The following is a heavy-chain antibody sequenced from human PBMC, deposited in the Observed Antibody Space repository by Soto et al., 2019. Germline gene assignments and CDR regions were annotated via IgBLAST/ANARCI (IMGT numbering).Heavy chain of an antibody. D-gene: IGHD4-4*01. Sequence: ASVKVSCKASGYTFTSYDINWVRQATGQGLEWMGWMNPNSGNTGYAQKFQGRVTMTRNTSISTAYMELSSLRSEDTAVYYCARGSNDYNYYYYYMDVWGKGTTVTV. J-gene: IGHJ6*03. CDR1: GYTFTSYD. CDR3: ARGSNDYNYYYYYMDV. V-gene: IGHV1-8*01. CDR2: MNPNSGNT.